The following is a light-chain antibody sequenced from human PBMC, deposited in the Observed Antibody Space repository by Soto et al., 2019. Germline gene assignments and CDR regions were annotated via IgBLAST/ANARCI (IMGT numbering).Light chain of an antibody. V-gene: IGKV3-15*01. Sequence: EIVMTQSPATLSVSPGERATLSCRASQSVSSNLAWYQQKPGQAPRLLIYGASTSATGIPARFSGSGSGTEFTLTISSLHSEDFAVYYCQQYNNWPTWTVGQGTKVDIK. CDR1: QSVSSN. J-gene: IGKJ1*01. CDR3: QQYNNWPTWT. CDR2: GAS.